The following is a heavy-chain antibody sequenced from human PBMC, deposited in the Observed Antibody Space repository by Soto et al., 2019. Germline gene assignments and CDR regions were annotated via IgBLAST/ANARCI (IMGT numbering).Heavy chain of an antibody. D-gene: IGHD1-26*01. CDR1: GYTFTSYG. CDR3: ARGGGGSYLYYYYYGMDV. V-gene: IGHV1-18*01. J-gene: IGHJ6*02. CDR2: ISAYNGNT. Sequence: ASVKVSCKASGYTFTSYGISWVRQAPGQGLEWMGWISAYNGNTNYAQKLQGRVTMTTDTSTSTACMELRSLRSDDTAVYYCARGGGGSYLYYYYYGMDVWGQGTTVTVSS.